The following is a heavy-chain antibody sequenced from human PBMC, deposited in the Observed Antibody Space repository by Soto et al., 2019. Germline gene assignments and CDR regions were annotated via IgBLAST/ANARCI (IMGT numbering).Heavy chain of an antibody. J-gene: IGHJ4*02. CDR1: GFTFSSYA. CDR3: TKGGLPVVVVAAPAGYYFDY. V-gene: IGHV3-23*01. CDR2: ISGSGGST. D-gene: IGHD2-15*01. Sequence: EVQLLESGGGLVQPGGSLRLSCAASGFTFSSYAMSWVRQAPGKGLEWVSAISGSGGSTYYADSVKGRFTISRDNSKNTLYLQMNRLRAEDTAVHYCTKGGLPVVVVAAPAGYYFDYWGLGILVTVSS.